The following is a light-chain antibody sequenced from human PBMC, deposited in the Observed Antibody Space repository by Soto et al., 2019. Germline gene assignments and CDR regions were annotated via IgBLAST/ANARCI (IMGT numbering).Light chain of an antibody. J-gene: IGKJ1*01. CDR3: QQSYNALWT. CDR1: ESIANY. Sequence: DIQVTQSPASLSASVGDSITITCRASESIANYLNWYQQRPGKAPKLLISAVSTLQSGVPSRFSGSGYGTDFTLSISSLQPADFATYYCQQSYNALWTFGQGTKVEIK. V-gene: IGKV1-39*01. CDR2: AVS.